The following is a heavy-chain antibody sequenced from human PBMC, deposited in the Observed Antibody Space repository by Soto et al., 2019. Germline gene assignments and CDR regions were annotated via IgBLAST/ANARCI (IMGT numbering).Heavy chain of an antibody. Sequence: QVQLQQWGAGLLKPSETLSLTCAVYGGSFSGYSWTWIRQSPGKGLEWIGQINDGGSANYNPSLKSRVTISVDTSNNEFFLELSSVTAADTAVYYFARGLFSETHYSGGWYFFDYWGQGTLVTVSS. CDR3: ARGLFSETHYSGGWYFFDY. D-gene: IGHD1-26*01. CDR1: GGSFSGYS. CDR2: INDGGSA. J-gene: IGHJ4*02. V-gene: IGHV4-34*01.